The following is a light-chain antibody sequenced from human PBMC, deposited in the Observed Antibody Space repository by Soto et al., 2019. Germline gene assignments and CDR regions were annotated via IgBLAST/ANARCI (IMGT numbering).Light chain of an antibody. Sequence: DIQMTQSPSTLSASVGDRVTITCRASQTISTWLAWYQQKPGKAPELLIYDASNRATGIPARFSGSGSGTDFTLTISSLEPEDFAVYYCQQRSNWPPITFGQGTRLEIK. CDR1: QTISTW. V-gene: IGKV1-5*01. CDR3: QQRSNWPPIT. J-gene: IGKJ5*01. CDR2: DAS.